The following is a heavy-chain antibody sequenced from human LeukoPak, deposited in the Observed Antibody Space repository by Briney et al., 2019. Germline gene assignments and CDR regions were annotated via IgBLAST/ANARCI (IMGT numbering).Heavy chain of an antibody. CDR2: IYYSGST. V-gene: IGHV4-59*01. J-gene: IGHJ4*02. D-gene: IGHD1-26*01. Sequence: SETLSLTCTVSGGSISGYYWSWIRQPPGKGLQWIGYIYYSGSTSYNPSLKSRVTISVDTSKNQFSLKLSSVTAADTAVYYCARDGGSYQYWGQGTLVTVSS. CDR3: ARDGGSYQY. CDR1: GGSISGYY.